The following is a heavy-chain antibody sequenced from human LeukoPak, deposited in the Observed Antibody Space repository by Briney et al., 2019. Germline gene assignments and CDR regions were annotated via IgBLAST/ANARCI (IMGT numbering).Heavy chain of an antibody. CDR2: VSSSSVYI. Sequence: GGSLRLSCAASGLTFSDYYMNWVRQAPGKGLEWVSSVSSSSVYINYADSVKGRFTVSRDNAKNSLYLQMNSLRAEDTAVYYCARSSGGQPFWGQGTLVTVSS. CDR1: GLTFSDYY. V-gene: IGHV3-21*01. J-gene: IGHJ4*02. CDR3: ARSSGGQPF. D-gene: IGHD2-15*01.